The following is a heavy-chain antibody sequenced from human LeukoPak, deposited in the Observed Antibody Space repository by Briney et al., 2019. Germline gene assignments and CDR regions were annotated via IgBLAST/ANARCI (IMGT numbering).Heavy chain of an antibody. Sequence: SETLSLTCAVYGGSFSGYYWSWIRQPPGKGLEWIGETNHSGRTNYNPSLKSRVTISVDTSKNQFSLKLSSVTAADTAVYYCASGNYGDYNYYYGMDVWGQGTTVTVSS. CDR1: GGSFSGYY. CDR2: TNHSGRT. CDR3: ASGNYGDYNYYYGMDV. D-gene: IGHD4-17*01. V-gene: IGHV4-34*01. J-gene: IGHJ6*02.